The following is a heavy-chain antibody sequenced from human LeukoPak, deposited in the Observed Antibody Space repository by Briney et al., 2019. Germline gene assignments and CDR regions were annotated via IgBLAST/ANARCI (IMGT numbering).Heavy chain of an antibody. J-gene: IGHJ4*02. D-gene: IGHD6-13*01. V-gene: IGHV4-39*01. CDR1: GGSISSSSYY. CDR3: ARLRGTRNAAADY. CDR2: IYYSGST. Sequence: SETLSLTCTVSGGSISSSSYYWGWIRQPPGKGLEWIGSIYYSGSTYYNPSLKSRVTISVDTSKNQFSLKLSSVTAADTAVYYCARLRGTRNAAADYWGQGTLVTVSS.